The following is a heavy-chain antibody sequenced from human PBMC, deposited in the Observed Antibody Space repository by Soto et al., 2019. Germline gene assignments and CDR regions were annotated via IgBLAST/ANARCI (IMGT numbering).Heavy chain of an antibody. CDR1: RFTFISYG. CDR3: ANLLNLWYSSSPNVDD. Sequence: SLTLSWAASRFTFISYGMHWVRQAPGKGLEWVAVISYDGSNKYYADSVKGRFTIARDNSKNTLYLQMNSLRAEDTAVSYCANLLNLWYSSSPNVDDWGQGTLVTVSS. D-gene: IGHD6-6*01. J-gene: IGHJ4*02. V-gene: IGHV3-30*18. CDR2: ISYDGSNK.